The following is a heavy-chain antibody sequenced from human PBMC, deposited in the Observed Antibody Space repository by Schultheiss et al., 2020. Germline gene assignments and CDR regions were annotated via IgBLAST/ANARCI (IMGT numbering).Heavy chain of an antibody. CDR3: ARVNPFRPRYSYGNDAFDV. J-gene: IGHJ3*01. CDR1: GDSVSSNSAA. V-gene: IGHV6-1*01. Sequence: SETLSLTCAISGDSVSSNSAAWNWIRQSPSRGLEWLGRTYYRSKWYNDYAVSVKSRITINPDTSKNQFSLQLNSVTPEDTAIYYCARVNPFRPRYSYGNDAFDVWGQGTMVTVSS. D-gene: IGHD5-18*01. CDR2: TYYRSKWYN.